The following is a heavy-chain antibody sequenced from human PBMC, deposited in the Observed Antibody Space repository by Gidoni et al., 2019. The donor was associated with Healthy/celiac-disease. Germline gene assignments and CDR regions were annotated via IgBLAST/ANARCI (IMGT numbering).Heavy chain of an antibody. CDR3: ARGGSSGWYGRY. V-gene: IGHV1-46*01. J-gene: IGHJ4*02. Sequence: QVQLVQSGAEVKKPGASVKVSCKASGYTCTRYYMHWVRQAPGQGLEWMGIINPSGGSTSYAQKFQGRVTMTRDTSTSTVYMELSSLRSEDTAVYYCARGGSSGWYGRYWGQGTLVTVSS. CDR2: INPSGGST. CDR1: GYTCTRYY. D-gene: IGHD6-19*01.